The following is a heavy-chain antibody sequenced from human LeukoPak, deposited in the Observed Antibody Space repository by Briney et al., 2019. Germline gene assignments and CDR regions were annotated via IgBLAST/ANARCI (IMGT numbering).Heavy chain of an antibody. Sequence: PSETLSLTCTVSGGSISSGSYYWSWIRQPAGKGLEWIGRIYTSGSTNYNPSLKSRVTISVDTSKNQFSLKLSSVTAADTAVYYCARAPWSGSKLQNYFDYWGQGTLVTVSS. J-gene: IGHJ4*02. V-gene: IGHV4-61*02. CDR1: GGSISSGSYY. CDR3: ARAPWSGSKLQNYFDY. CDR2: IYTSGST. D-gene: IGHD3-3*01.